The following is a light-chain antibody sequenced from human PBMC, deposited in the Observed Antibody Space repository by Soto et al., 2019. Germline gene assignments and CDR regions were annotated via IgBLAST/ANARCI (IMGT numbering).Light chain of an antibody. V-gene: IGKV3-15*01. CDR1: QSVSTN. Sequence: EIVMTQSPATLSVSPGERATLSCRASQSVSTNLAWYQQKPGQAPRLLIYGASTRATGIPARFSGGGSGTEFTLTISSLQSDDFAFYYCQQYNNWPPHTFGQRTKLEIK. CDR2: GAS. J-gene: IGKJ2*01. CDR3: QQYNNWPPHT.